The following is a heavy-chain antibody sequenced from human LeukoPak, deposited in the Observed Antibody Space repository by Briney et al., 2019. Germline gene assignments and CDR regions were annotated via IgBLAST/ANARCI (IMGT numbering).Heavy chain of an antibody. CDR1: GFTFSNAW. V-gene: IGHV3-15*01. Sequence: PGGSLRLSCAASGFTFSNAWMSWVRQALGKGLEWVGRIKSKTDGGTTDYAAPVKGRFTISRDDSKNTLYLQMNSLKTEDTAVYYCTTDILGDPQDDYWGQGTLVTVSS. D-gene: IGHD2-21*01. CDR2: IKSKTDGGTT. J-gene: IGHJ4*02. CDR3: TTDILGDPQDDY.